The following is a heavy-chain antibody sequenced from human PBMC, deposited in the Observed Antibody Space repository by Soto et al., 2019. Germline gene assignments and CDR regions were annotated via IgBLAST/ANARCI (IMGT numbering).Heavy chain of an antibody. Sequence: QVQLVESGGGVVQPGRSLRLSCAASGFTFSSYGTHWVRQAPGKGLEWVAVIWYDGSNKYYADSVKGRFTISRDNSKNTLYLQMNSLRAEDTAVYYCARAPNDYGDYGDYWGQGTLVTVSS. J-gene: IGHJ4*02. D-gene: IGHD4-17*01. CDR3: ARAPNDYGDYGDY. V-gene: IGHV3-33*01. CDR2: IWYDGSNK. CDR1: GFTFSSYG.